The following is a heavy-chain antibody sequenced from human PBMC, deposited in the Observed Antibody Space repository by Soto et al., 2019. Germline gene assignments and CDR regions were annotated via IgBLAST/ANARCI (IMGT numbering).Heavy chain of an antibody. CDR1: GGTFSSYA. D-gene: IGHD3-9*01. V-gene: IGHV1-69*01. CDR2: IIPIFGTA. Sequence: QVQLVQSVAEVKKPGSSVKVSCKASGGTFSSYAISWVRQAPGQGREWMGGIIPIFGTANYAQKFQGRVTITADESTSTAYMELSSLRSEDTAVYYCAREGADDILTGYYRGAFDIWGQGTMVTVSS. CDR3: AREGADDILTGYYRGAFDI. J-gene: IGHJ3*02.